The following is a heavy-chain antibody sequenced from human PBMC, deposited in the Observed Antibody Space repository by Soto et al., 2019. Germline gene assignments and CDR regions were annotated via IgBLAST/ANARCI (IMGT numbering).Heavy chain of an antibody. CDR2: ISPDGATT. D-gene: IGHD3-3*01. CDR3: SRGRSPYYGYFDP. Sequence: GGSLRLSCVASGFTFSGDWMHWVRQVPGKGLVWVSRISPDGATTYYADSVKGRFTISRDNAKNTLYLQMNGLRADDTAVYYCSRGRSPYYGYFDPWGPGTLVTVSS. V-gene: IGHV3-74*01. CDR1: GFTFSGDW. J-gene: IGHJ5*02.